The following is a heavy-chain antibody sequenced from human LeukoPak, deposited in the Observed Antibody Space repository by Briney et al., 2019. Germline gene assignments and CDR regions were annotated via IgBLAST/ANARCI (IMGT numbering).Heavy chain of an antibody. CDR3: ATLVGELDYDY. CDR1: GYTFTSYY. D-gene: IGHD1-26*01. J-gene: IGHJ4*02. CDR2: INPSGGST. V-gene: IGHV1-46*01. Sequence: GASVKVSCKASGYTFTSYYMHWVRQAPGQGLEWMGIINPSGGSTSYAQKFQGRVTMTRDTSTSTVYMELSSLRSEDTAVYYCATLVGELDYDYWGQGTLVTVSS.